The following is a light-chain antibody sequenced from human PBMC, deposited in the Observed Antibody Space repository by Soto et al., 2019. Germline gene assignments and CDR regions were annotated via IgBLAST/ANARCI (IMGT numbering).Light chain of an antibody. Sequence: QSVLTQPPSASGTPGQSVTIAGSGSSSNIGSNFVYWYQHLPGTAPKLLIYTNNQRPSGVPARFSGSKSGTSASLATSGLRSEDEADYYCASWDGRLSGHVFGTGTKVTVL. CDR1: SSNIGSNF. CDR2: TNN. CDR3: ASWDGRLSGHV. V-gene: IGLV1-47*02. J-gene: IGLJ1*01.